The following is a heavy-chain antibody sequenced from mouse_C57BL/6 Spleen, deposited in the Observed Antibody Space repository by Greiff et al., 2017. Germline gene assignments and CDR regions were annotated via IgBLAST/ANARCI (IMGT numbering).Heavy chain of an antibody. V-gene: IGHV3-6*01. CDR3: ARGDYDDGFDD. Sequence: VQLKASGPGLVKPSQSLSLTCSVTGSSITSGYYWNWIRQFPGNNLEWMGYISYDGSNNYNPSLKNRISITRDTAKNQFFLKLNSVTTEDTATYYCARGDYDDGFDDWVQGTTLTVSS. D-gene: IGHD2-4*01. CDR2: ISYDGSN. CDR1: GSSITSGYY. J-gene: IGHJ2*01.